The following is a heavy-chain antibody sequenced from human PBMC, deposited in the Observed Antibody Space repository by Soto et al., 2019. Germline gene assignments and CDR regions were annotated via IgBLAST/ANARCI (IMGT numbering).Heavy chain of an antibody. V-gene: IGHV3-30-3*02. CDR3: AKTMDPYYYYGMDV. D-gene: IGHD3-10*01. CDR1: GFTFSSYA. Sequence: GGSLRLSCAASGFTFSSYAMHWVRQAPGKGLEWVAVISYDGSNKYYAESVKGRFTISRDNSKNTLYLQMNSLRAEDTAVYYCAKTMDPYYYYGMDVWGQGTTVTVSS. CDR2: ISYDGSNK. J-gene: IGHJ6*02.